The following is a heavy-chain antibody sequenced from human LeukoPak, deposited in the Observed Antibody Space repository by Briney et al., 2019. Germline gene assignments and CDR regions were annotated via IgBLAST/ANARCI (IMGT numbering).Heavy chain of an antibody. Sequence: PSETLSLTCTVSGGSISSGSYYWSWIRQPAGMGLEWIGRIYTSGSTNYNPSLKSRVTISVDTSKNQFPLKLSSVTAADTAVYYCASSRVGATHCDYWGQGTLVTVSS. D-gene: IGHD1-26*01. CDR2: IYTSGST. V-gene: IGHV4-61*02. CDR1: GGSISSGSYY. CDR3: ASSRVGATHCDY. J-gene: IGHJ4*02.